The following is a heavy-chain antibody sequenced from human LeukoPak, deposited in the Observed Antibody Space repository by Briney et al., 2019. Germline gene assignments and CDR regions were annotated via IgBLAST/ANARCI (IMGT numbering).Heavy chain of an antibody. Sequence: SETLSLTCTVSDDSISSYYWTCIRQPPGKGLEWIGYIHYSGRTYYNPSLKSRVTISVDTSKNQFSLKLSSVTAADTAIYYCARVRGVNPYYFDFWGQGTLVTVSS. V-gene: IGHV4-59*12. CDR3: ARVRGVNPYYFDF. D-gene: IGHD3-10*01. CDR1: DDSISSYY. CDR2: IHYSGRT. J-gene: IGHJ4*02.